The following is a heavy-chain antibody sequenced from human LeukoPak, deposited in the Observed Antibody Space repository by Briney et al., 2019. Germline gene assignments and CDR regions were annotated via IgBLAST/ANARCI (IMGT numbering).Heavy chain of an antibody. V-gene: IGHV1-69*05. Sequence: SVKVSCKASGGTFSSYAISWVRQAPGQGLEWMGGIIPIFGTANYAQKFQGRVTITTDESTSIAYMELSSLRSEDTAVYYCARDLERYYDLEGRSGYWGQGTLVTVSS. D-gene: IGHD3-3*01. CDR1: GGTFSSYA. CDR3: ARDLERYYDLEGRSGY. J-gene: IGHJ4*02. CDR2: IIPIFGTA.